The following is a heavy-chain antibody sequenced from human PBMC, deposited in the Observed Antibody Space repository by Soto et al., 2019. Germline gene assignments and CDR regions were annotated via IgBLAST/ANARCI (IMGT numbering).Heavy chain of an antibody. CDR3: ARGDV. CDR1: GGSVSSGSYY. J-gene: IGHJ6*02. Sequence: QVQLQESGPGLVKPSETLSLTCTVSGGSVSSGSYYWSWIRQPPGKGLEWIGYIYYSGSTNYNPSLTSRVTISVDTSKNQFSLKLSSVTAADTAVYYCARGDVWGQGTTVTVSS. CDR2: IYYSGST. V-gene: IGHV4-61*01.